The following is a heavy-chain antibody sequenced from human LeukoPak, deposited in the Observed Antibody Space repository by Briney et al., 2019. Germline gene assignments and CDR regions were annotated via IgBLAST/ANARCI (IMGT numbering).Heavy chain of an antibody. CDR1: GFTFSSYE. CDR3: AREPDYGFWSGYSHFDC. D-gene: IGHD3-3*01. J-gene: IGHJ4*02. Sequence: PGGSLRLSCAASGFTFSSYEMNWVRQAPGKGLEWVSYISSSGSTIHYADSVKGRFTISRDNSKNTLYLQMNSLRAEDTAVYYCAREPDYGFWSGYSHFDCWGQGTLVTVSS. V-gene: IGHV3-48*03. CDR2: ISSSGSTI.